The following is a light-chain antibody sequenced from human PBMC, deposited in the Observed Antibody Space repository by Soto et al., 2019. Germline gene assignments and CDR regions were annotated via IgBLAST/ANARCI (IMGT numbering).Light chain of an antibody. V-gene: IGKV3-15*01. J-gene: IGKJ1*01. CDR3: RQYNNWPTDRT. CDR1: QSVGSH. Sequence: EIVMTQSPATLSVSPGDRAALSCRASQSVGSHLAWYQQKPGQAPRLLIYGASTRATGIPARYSGSGSGIEFTLTIGSLQSEDFANYFWRQYNNWPTDRTFGQGTKVEIK. CDR2: GAS.